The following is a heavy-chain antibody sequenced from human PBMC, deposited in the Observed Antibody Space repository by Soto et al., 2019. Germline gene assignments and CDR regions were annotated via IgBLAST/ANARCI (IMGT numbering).Heavy chain of an antibody. CDR2: TNEDGSTI. Sequence: PGGSLRLSCAASGFTFSSYWMHWVRQSPGKGLVWVSRTNEDGSTINYADSVKGRFTISRDNAKNTLYLEMNSLRAEDTAVYYCTRELGGRGGYWGPGTLVTVSS. J-gene: IGHJ4*02. CDR3: TRELGGRGGY. D-gene: IGHD3-16*01. V-gene: IGHV3-74*01. CDR1: GFTFSSYW.